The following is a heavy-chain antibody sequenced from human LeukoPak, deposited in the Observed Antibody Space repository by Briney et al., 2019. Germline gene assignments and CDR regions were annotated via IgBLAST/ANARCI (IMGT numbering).Heavy chain of an antibody. V-gene: IGHV3-23*01. CDR2: ISGSGGST. CDR1: GFTFSSYA. CDR3: AKVTPAGYQLLPYYYGMDV. Sequence: PGGSLRLSCAASGFTFSSYAMSWVRQAPGKGLEWVSAISGSGGSTYYADSVKGRFTISRDNSKNTLYLQMNSLRAEDTAVYYCAKVTPAGYQLLPYYYGMDVWGQGTTVTVSS. D-gene: IGHD2-2*01. J-gene: IGHJ6*02.